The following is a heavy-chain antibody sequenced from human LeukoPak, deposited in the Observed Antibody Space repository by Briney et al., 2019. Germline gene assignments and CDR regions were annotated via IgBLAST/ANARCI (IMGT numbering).Heavy chain of an antibody. CDR3: ARDRGYSSFDY. V-gene: IGHV3-7*01. D-gene: IGHD4-23*01. CDR2: IKEDGSEI. Sequence: QPGGSLRLSCEASAFTFSSYWMSWVRQAPGKGLEWVANIKEDGSEINYVDSVKGRFTISRDNAKNSLVLQMNSLRVEDTAVYYCARDRGYSSFDYWGQGTLVTVSS. J-gene: IGHJ4*02. CDR1: AFTFSSYW.